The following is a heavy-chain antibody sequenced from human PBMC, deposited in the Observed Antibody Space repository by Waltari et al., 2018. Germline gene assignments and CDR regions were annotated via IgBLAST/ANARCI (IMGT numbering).Heavy chain of an antibody. D-gene: IGHD2-15*01. J-gene: IGHJ4*02. CDR2: INADGRST. V-gene: IGHV3-74*01. CDR1: GFTFSTPW. Sequence: EVQLVESGGGLVQPGGSLRLSCAASGFTFSTPWIHWVRQDPAKGLVWVSRINADGRSTGYADSVRGRFTISRDNAKNTVYLQMNSLRADDSALYYCATWKFCTGGSCYGWGYWGQGTLVTVSS. CDR3: ATWKFCTGGSCYGWGY.